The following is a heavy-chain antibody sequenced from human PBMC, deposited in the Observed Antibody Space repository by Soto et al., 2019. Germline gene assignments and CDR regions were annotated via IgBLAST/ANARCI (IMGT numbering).Heavy chain of an antibody. J-gene: IGHJ4*02. D-gene: IGHD2-8*02. V-gene: IGHV4-34*01. Sequence: QVQLQQWGAGLLKPSETLSLTCAVYGGSFSGYYWTWIRQPPGTGLEWIGEINHSGSTNDNPSRKSRVTIAVDASKIQFSLKLTSVPAADTAVYYGEREKITGLFDYWGQGTLVTVSS. CDR1: GGSFSGYY. CDR3: EREKITGLFDY. CDR2: INHSGST.